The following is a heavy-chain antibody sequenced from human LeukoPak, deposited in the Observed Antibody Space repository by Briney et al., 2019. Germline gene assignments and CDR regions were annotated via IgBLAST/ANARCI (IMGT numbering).Heavy chain of an antibody. CDR3: AKLVTGRPSGYMDV. CDR2: ISANGGST. Sequence: GGSLRLSCAVSGFTFRSYGMHWVRQAPGKGLEWVAGISANGGSTSYADSVKGRFTISRDNSNNTLHVQMNSLRAGDTAVYYCAKLVTGRPSGYMDVWGKGTTVTVSS. J-gene: IGHJ6*03. V-gene: IGHV3-23*01. D-gene: IGHD6-6*01. CDR1: GFTFRSYG.